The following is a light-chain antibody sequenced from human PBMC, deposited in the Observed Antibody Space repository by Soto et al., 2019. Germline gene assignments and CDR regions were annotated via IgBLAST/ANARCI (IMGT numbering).Light chain of an antibody. CDR1: QSVSSTY. V-gene: IGKV3-20*01. CDR3: QQYGSSVFT. Sequence: EIVLTQSPGTLSLSPGERATLSCRASQSVSSTYFAWYQQKPGQSPRLLIYGASGRAAGIPDRFNGSGSGTDFTLTISRLEPEDFAMYYCQQYGSSVFTFGQGTRLEIK. J-gene: IGKJ5*01. CDR2: GAS.